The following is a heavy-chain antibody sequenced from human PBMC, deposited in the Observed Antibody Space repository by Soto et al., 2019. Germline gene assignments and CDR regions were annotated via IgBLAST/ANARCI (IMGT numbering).Heavy chain of an antibody. V-gene: IGHV4-59*01. Sequence: PSETLSLTCTVSGGSISSYYWSWIRQPPGKGLEWIGYIYYSGSTNYNPSLKSRVTISVDTSKNQFSLKLSSVTAADTAVYYCARDLPSPGWFDPWGQGTLVTGSS. CDR3: ARDLPSPGWFDP. CDR1: GGSISSYY. CDR2: IYYSGST. J-gene: IGHJ5*02. D-gene: IGHD7-27*01.